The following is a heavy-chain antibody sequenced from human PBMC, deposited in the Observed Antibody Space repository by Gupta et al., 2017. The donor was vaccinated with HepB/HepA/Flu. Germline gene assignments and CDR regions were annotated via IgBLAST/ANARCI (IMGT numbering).Heavy chain of an antibody. CDR3: AREFTGAGWFDP. J-gene: IGHJ5*02. D-gene: IGHD6-13*01. CDR1: GGSIISGGYY. CDR2: IYYSGTT. Sequence: QVQLEESGPGLVKPLPTLSLTCTVSGGSIISGGYYGSWSRQHPGKGLQWIGYIYYSGTTYYNPSLKSRVTISVDTSKNHFSLKLSSVTAADTAVYYCAREFTGAGWFDPWGQGTLVTVSS. V-gene: IGHV4-31*03.